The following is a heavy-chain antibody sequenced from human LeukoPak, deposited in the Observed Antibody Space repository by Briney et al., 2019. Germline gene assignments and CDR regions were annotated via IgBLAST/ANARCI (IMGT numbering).Heavy chain of an antibody. CDR1: GFTFSSYT. CDR3: ASGRGY. CDR2: ISSSSSYK. V-gene: IGHV3-21*01. J-gene: IGHJ4*02. Sequence: TPGGSLRLSCAASGFTFSSYTLIWVRQAPGKGLEWVSCISSSSSYKEYADSVKGRFTISRDNAKNSLFLQTNSLRAEDTAVYYCASGRGYWGQGTRVTVSS. D-gene: IGHD3-10*01.